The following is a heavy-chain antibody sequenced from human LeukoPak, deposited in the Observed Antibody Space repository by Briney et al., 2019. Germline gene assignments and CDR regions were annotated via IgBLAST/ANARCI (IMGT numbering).Heavy chain of an antibody. CDR3: ATYTGYSHGFTY. D-gene: IGHD5-18*01. Sequence: SETLSLTCTVSDGSVRGDYWSWVRQPPGKGLEWIGYIYHSGSTYYNPSLKSRVTISVDRSKNQFSLKLSSVTAADTAVYYCATYTGYSHGFTYWGQGTLVTVSS. CDR1: DGSVRGDY. J-gene: IGHJ4*02. CDR2: IYHSGST. V-gene: IGHV4-30-2*01.